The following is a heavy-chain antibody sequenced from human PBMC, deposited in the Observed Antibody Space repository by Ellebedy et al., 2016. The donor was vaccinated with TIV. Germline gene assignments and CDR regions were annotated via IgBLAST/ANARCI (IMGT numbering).Heavy chain of an antibody. D-gene: IGHD1-26*01. CDR1: GGSVSSGSHY. V-gene: IGHV4-61*01. CDR2: RYYIGTT. CDR3: AGGSYTPYGMDV. J-gene: IGHJ6*02. Sequence: SEILSLTCKVSGGSVSSGSHYWNWIRQPPGKGLEWIGYRYYIGTTNYNPSLKSRVTISEDTSKNQFSLRLSSVTAADTAVYYCAGGSYTPYGMDVWGQGTTVTISS.